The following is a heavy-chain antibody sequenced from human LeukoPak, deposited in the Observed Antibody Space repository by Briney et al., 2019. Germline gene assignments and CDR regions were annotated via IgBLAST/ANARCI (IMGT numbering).Heavy chain of an antibody. CDR1: GGSFSGYY. V-gene: IGHV4-34*01. CDR3: ARDDRVGIAAAYYFDY. J-gene: IGHJ4*02. Sequence: SETLSLTCAVYGGSFSGYYWSWIRQPPGKGLEWIGEINHSGSTNYNPSLKSRVTISVDTSKNQFSLKLSSVTAADTAVYYCARDDRVGIAAAYYFDYWGQGTLVTVSS. D-gene: IGHD6-13*01. CDR2: INHSGST.